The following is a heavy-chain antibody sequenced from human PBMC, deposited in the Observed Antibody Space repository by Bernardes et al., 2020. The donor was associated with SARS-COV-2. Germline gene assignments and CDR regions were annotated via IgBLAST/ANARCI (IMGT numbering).Heavy chain of an antibody. V-gene: IGHV1-2*02. CDR2: IYPSTGGT. Sequence: ASVKVSCKASGYTFTDHYMHWVRQAPGQGLEWMGWIYPSTGGTNYAQRFQGRVTMTRDTSISTAYMELSSLTFADTAVYYCASVTWSQRDDFDIWGPGTLVTVSS. CDR1: GYTFTDHY. D-gene: IGHD3-3*01. J-gene: IGHJ3*02. CDR3: ASVTWSQRDDFDI.